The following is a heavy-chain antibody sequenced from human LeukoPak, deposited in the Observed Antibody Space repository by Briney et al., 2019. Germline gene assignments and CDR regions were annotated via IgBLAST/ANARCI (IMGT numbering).Heavy chain of an antibody. CDR1: GFTFDDYG. J-gene: IGHJ4*02. CDR2: INSDGSST. D-gene: IGHD3-22*01. Sequence: TGGSLRLSCAASGFTFDDYGMSWVRQAPGKGLVWVSRINSDGSSTSYADSVKGRFTISRDNAKNTLYLQMNSLRAEDTAVYYCARVTYYYDSSGYLDYWGQGTLVTVSS. V-gene: IGHV3-74*01. CDR3: ARVTYYYDSSGYLDY.